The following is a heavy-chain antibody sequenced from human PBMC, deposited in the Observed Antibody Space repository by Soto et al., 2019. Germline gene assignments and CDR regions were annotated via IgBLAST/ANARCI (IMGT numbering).Heavy chain of an antibody. J-gene: IGHJ4*02. CDR1: GFTFSSYA. CDR3: ATGGADFRNPGY. Sequence: GGSLRLSCAASGFTFSSYAMSWVRQAPEKRLEWVAAVTGSGSRTYYADSVKGRFTISRDNSKNTLSLQMNSLRVEDTAIYYCATGGADFRNPGYWGQGTLVTVSS. V-gene: IGHV3-23*01. CDR2: VTGSGSRT. D-gene: IGHD4-4*01.